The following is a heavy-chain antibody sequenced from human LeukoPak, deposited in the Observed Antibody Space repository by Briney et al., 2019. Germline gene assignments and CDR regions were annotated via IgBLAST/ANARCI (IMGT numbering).Heavy chain of an antibody. CDR3: ARAVSGRFDY. CDR1: GGSMSPYH. CDR2: IYYSGST. Sequence: SETLSITCTVSGGSMSPYHWSWIRQPPGKGLEWTGYIYYSGSTNYNPSLKSRVTISVDTSKNQFYLKLSSVTAADTAMYYCARAVSGRFDYWGQGTLVTVSS. D-gene: IGHD6-19*01. J-gene: IGHJ4*02. V-gene: IGHV4-59*08.